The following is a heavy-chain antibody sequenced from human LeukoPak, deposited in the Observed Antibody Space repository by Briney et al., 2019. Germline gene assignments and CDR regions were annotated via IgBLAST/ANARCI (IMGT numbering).Heavy chain of an antibody. J-gene: IGHJ4*02. D-gene: IGHD6-19*01. V-gene: IGHV3-30-3*01. CDR2: ISYDGNNK. CDR3: ARDHGSSGWYETVDY. Sequence: GGSLRLSCAASGFTFSTFAMHWVRQAPGKGPEWVAVISYDGNNKYYADSVKGRFTISRDNSKNTLYLQMNSLRVEDTAVYYCARDHGSSGWYETVDYWGQGTLVTVSS. CDR1: GFTFSTFA.